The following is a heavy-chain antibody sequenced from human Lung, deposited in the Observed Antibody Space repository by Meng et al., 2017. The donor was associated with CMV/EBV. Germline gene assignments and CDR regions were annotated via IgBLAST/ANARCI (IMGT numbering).Heavy chain of an antibody. J-gene: IGHJ6*02. D-gene: IGHD6-13*01. CDR1: GFTFSNYG. CDR3: ARDADSSSFSPESARGYYYFGMDV. V-gene: IGHV3-30*19. CDR2: ISYDGSNK. Sequence: SCAASGFTFSNYGMHWVRQAPGKGLEWVAFISYDGSNKYYADSVKGRFTISRDNSKNTLYLQMNSLRAEDTAVYYCARDADSSSFSPESARGYYYFGMDVWGQXTTVPSP.